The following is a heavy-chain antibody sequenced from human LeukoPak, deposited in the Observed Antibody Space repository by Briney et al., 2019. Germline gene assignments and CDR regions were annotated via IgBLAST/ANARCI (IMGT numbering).Heavy chain of an antibody. CDR1: GGSIGSGDYY. CDR2: IYYSGST. D-gene: IGHD2-15*01. J-gene: IGHJ1*01. Sequence: SETLSLTCTVSGGSIGSGDYYWSWIRQPPGKGLEWIGYIYYSGSTYYNPSLKSRVTISVDTSKNQFSLKLSSVTAADTAVYYCARSTYLGDILHWGQGTLVTVSS. CDR3: ARSTYLGDILH. V-gene: IGHV4-30-4*08.